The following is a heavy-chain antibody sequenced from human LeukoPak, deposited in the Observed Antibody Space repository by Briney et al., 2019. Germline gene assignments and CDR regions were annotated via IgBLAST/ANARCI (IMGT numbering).Heavy chain of an antibody. CDR1: GYTFTGYG. Sequence: ASMKVSCKASGYTFTGYGISWVRQAPGQGLEWMGWISVYSGSTNYAQKLQGRVTMTTETSTRTAYMELRILRSDDTAVYYCARERYSSGPRYMDVWGKGTTVTVSS. D-gene: IGHD6-25*01. J-gene: IGHJ6*03. V-gene: IGHV1-18*01. CDR2: ISVYSGST. CDR3: ARERYSSGPRYMDV.